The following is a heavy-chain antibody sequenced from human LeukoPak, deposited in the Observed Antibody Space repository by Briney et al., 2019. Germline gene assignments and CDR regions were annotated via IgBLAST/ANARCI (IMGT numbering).Heavy chain of an antibody. V-gene: IGHV3-30-3*01. CDR2: ISYDGSNK. CDR3: AREVDSGWYDPVVGYFDY. Sequence: QPGGSLRLSCAASGFTFSSYAMHWVRQAPGKGLEWVAVISYDGSNKYYADSVKGRFTISRDNSKNTLYLQMNSLRAEDTAVYYCAREVDSGWYDPVVGYFDYWGQGTLVTVSS. D-gene: IGHD6-19*01. CDR1: GFTFSSYA. J-gene: IGHJ4*02.